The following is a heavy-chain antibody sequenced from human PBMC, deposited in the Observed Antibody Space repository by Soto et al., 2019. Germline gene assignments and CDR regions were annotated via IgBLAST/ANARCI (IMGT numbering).Heavy chain of an antibody. D-gene: IGHD6-6*01. J-gene: IGHJ4*02. CDR2: IYYDGNT. CDR3: ASSSIAPRLFMYPFDY. V-gene: IGHV4-39*01. Sequence: SETLSLTCTVSGGSITSSSHYWGWIRQPPGKGLECIGNIYYDGNTYYNPSLKSRVTISLDTSKNQFSLRLNSVTAADTAVYYCASSSIAPRLFMYPFDYWGQGTLVTVSS. CDR1: GGSITSSSHY.